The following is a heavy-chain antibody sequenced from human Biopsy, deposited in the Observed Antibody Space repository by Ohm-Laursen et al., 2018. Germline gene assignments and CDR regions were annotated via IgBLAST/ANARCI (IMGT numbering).Heavy chain of an antibody. V-gene: IGHV3-7*01. CDR2: INQDGSEK. J-gene: IGHJ4*02. Sequence: SLRLSCAASGFTFSTYWMTWVRQAPGKGLEWVANINQDGSEKYYVDSAKGRFTISRDNAKDSLDLQMSSLRVEDTALYYCASAHQYCSATTCNGGSDFWGQGTLVTVSS. D-gene: IGHD2-15*01. CDR1: GFTFSTYW. CDR3: ASAHQYCSATTCNGGSDF.